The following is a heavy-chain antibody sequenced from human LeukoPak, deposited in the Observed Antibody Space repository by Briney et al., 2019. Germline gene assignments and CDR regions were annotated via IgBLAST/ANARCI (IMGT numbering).Heavy chain of an antibody. D-gene: IGHD3-22*01. CDR1: GGSLSGYY. CDR3: ARSSGYSAFDI. V-gene: IGHV4-34*01. CDR2: INHSGST. J-gene: IGHJ3*02. Sequence: PSETLSLTCAVYGGSLSGYYWSCIRQPPGKGLGWIGEINHSGSTNYNPSLKSRVTISVDTSKNQFSLRLSSVTAADTAVYYCARSSGYSAFDIWGQGTMVTVSS.